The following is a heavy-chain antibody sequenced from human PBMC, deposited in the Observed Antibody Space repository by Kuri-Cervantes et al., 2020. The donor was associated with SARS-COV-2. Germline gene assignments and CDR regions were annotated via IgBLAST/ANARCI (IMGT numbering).Heavy chain of an antibody. J-gene: IGHJ6*02. CDR1: GFTFTSSA. CDR3: AASLLYRIYYYYGMDV. Sequence: SVKVSCKASGFTFTSSAVQWVRQARGQRLEWIGWVVVGSGNTNYAQKFQERVTITRDMSTSTAYMELSSLRSEDTAVYYCAASLLYRIYYYYGMDVWGQGTTVTVSS. D-gene: IGHD1-26*01. CDR2: VVVGSGNT. V-gene: IGHV1-58*01.